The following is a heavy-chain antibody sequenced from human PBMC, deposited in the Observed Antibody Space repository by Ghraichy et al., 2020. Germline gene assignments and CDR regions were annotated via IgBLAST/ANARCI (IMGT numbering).Heavy chain of an antibody. D-gene: IGHD3-22*01. V-gene: IGHV4-34*01. CDR1: GGSFSGYY. Sequence: SETLSLTCAVYGGSFSGYYWSWIRQPPGKGLEWIGEINHSGSTNYNPSLKSRVTISVDTSKNQFSLKLSSVTAADTAVYYCARGQLNYYDSSGSQERAFDIWGQRTMVTVSS. CDR3: ARGQLNYYDSSGSQERAFDI. J-gene: IGHJ3*02. CDR2: INHSGST.